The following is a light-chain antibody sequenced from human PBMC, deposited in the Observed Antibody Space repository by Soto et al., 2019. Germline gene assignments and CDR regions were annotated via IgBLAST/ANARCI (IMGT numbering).Light chain of an antibody. CDR3: GSYTTSTTVV. CDR1: SRDVGAYNC. V-gene: IGLV2-14*01. Sequence: QSALTQPASVSGSPGQSITLSCTGTSRDVGAYNCVSWFQQHPGKAPKLMIYDVSNRPSGVSNRFSGSKSGNTASLTISGLQAEDEAEYFCGSYTTSTTVVFGGGIKLTVL. CDR2: DVS. J-gene: IGLJ2*01.